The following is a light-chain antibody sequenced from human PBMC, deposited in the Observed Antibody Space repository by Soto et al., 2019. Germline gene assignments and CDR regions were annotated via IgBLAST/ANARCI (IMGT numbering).Light chain of an antibody. CDR3: QQGSSTPLTYT. V-gene: IGKV1-39*01. CDR2: AAS. CDR1: QSISTY. J-gene: IGKJ2*01. Sequence: DIQMTQSPSSLSASVGDRVSITCRASQSISTYLTWYQQKPGRAPKLLIYAASSLQSGVPSRFSGSGYGTDFTLTIDILHPEDFATYYCQQGSSTPLTYTVGQGTKLEIK.